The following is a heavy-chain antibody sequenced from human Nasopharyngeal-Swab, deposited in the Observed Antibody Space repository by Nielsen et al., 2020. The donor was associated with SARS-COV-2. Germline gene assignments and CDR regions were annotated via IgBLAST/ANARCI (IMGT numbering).Heavy chain of an antibody. CDR3: ARDGLDYDFWSAYFIDV. Sequence: GVLKISCVASGFTFSSYAMHWVRQAPGKGLEWVSSISSSSSYIYYADSVKGRFTISRDNAKNSLYLQMNSLRAEDTAVYYCARDGLDYDFWSAYFIDVWGQGTTVTVSS. D-gene: IGHD3-3*01. J-gene: IGHJ6*02. V-gene: IGHV3-21*01. CDR2: ISSSSSYI. CDR1: GFTFSSYA.